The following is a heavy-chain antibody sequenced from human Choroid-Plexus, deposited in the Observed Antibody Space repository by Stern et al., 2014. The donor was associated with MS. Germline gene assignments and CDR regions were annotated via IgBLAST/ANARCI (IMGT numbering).Heavy chain of an antibody. CDR2: ISYDGSK. D-gene: IGHD2/OR15-2a*01. V-gene: IGHV3-30*18. Sequence: VQLVQSGGGVVQPGRPLRLSCAASGFSFSSFGMHWVRQAPGKGLEWVALISYDGSKDYADSVKGLFAITRDNSKNTLFLQMNRRRAEDTAVYYCAKDRQYLTVFFDFWGQGSLVTVSS. CDR3: AKDRQYLTVFFDF. CDR1: GFSFSSFG. J-gene: IGHJ4*02.